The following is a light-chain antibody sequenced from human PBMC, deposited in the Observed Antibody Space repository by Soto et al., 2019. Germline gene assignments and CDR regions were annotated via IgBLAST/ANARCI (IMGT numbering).Light chain of an antibody. CDR1: QSVGSY. CDR2: NTS. CDR3: QQRTNRPPIT. V-gene: IGKV3-11*01. J-gene: IGKJ5*01. Sequence: EIVLTQSPATLSLSPGERATLSCRASQSVGSYLAWYQQKPGQAPRLLIFNTSNRATGIPARFSGSGSGTDFTLTISGLEPEDFAVYYCQQRTNRPPITFGQGTRLVIK.